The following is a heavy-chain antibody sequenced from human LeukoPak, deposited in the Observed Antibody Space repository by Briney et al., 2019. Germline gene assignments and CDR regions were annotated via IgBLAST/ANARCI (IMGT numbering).Heavy chain of an antibody. J-gene: IGHJ5*02. V-gene: IGHV4-34*01. CDR3: ARGGLYSYGSGSRFDP. CDR1: GGSFSGYY. Sequence: SETLSRNCAVYGGSFSGYYWSWTRQPPGKGLEWIGEINHSGSTNYNPSLKSRVTISVDTPKNQFSLKLSSVTAADTAVYYCARGGLYSYGSGSRFDPWGQGTLVTVSS. CDR2: INHSGST. D-gene: IGHD3-10*01.